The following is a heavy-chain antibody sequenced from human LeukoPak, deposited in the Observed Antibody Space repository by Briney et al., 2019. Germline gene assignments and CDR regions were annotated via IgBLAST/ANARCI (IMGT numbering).Heavy chain of an antibody. CDR1: GYTFTSYG. D-gene: IGHD3-10*01. V-gene: IGHV1-69*13. CDR3: ARDRHYYGSGNYYYYYYMDV. Sequence: ASVKVSCKASGYTFTSYGISWVRQAPGQGLEWMGGIIPIFGTANYAQKFQGRVTITADESTSTAYMELSSLRSEDTAVYYCARDRHYYGSGNYYYYYYMDVWGKGTTVTISS. CDR2: IIPIFGTA. J-gene: IGHJ6*03.